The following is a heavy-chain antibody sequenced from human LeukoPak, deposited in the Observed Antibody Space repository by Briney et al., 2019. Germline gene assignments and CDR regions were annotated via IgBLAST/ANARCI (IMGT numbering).Heavy chain of an antibody. D-gene: IGHD3-10*01. V-gene: IGHV4-39*01. CDR2: IYYSGGT. J-gene: IGHJ4*02. CDR3: ARQEYGSGGHFDY. Sequence: SETLSLTCTVSGGSISSRNYYWAWIRQPPGKGLEWIGAIYYSGGTYYNPSLQSRVTISVDTSKSQFSLKLTSVTAADTAVYYCARQEYGSGGHFDYWGQGTLVTVSS. CDR1: GGSISSRNYY.